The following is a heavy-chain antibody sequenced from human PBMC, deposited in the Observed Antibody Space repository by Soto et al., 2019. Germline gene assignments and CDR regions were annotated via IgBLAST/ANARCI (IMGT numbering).Heavy chain of an antibody. D-gene: IGHD3-3*01. CDR2: ISWNSGSI. V-gene: IGHV3-9*01. Sequence: PGGSLRLSCAASGFTFDDYAMHRVRQAPGKGLEWVSGISWNSGSIGYADSVKGRFTISRDNAKNSLYLQMNSLRAEDTALYYCAKAKKGVVESSYAFDIWGQGTMVTVSS. CDR3: AKAKKGVVESSYAFDI. J-gene: IGHJ3*02. CDR1: GFTFDDYA.